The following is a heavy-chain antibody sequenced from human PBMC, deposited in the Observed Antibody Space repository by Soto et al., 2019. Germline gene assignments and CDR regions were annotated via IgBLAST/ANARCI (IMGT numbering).Heavy chain of an antibody. CDR2: IYSGGNT. J-gene: IGHJ4*02. V-gene: IGHV3-53*02. CDR1: GFTVSSNY. Sequence: EVQLVETGGGLIQPGGSLRLSCAASGFTVSSNYMSWVRQAPGKGLEWVSLIYSGGNTYYADSVKGRFTISRDNSKNTXXXXXXXXXXXXXXXXXXXXXXXXXXPYFDYWGRGTLVTVSS. CDR3: XXXXXXXXPYFDY.